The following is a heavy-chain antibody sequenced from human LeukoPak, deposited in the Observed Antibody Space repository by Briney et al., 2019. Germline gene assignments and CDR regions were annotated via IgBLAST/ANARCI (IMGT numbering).Heavy chain of an antibody. Sequence: SQTLSLTCAISGDSVSSNSAAWNWIRQSPSRGLEWLGRTYYRSKWSSGYAVSVKSRININPDTSENQFSLQLNSVTPEDTAVYYCARSRGAIVDYWGQGTLVAVSS. CDR3: ARSRGAIVDY. CDR1: GDSVSSNSAA. J-gene: IGHJ4*02. CDR2: TYYRSKWSS. V-gene: IGHV6-1*01.